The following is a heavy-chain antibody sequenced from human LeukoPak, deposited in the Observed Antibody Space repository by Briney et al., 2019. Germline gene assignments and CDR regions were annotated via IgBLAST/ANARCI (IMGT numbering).Heavy chain of an antibody. J-gene: IGHJ4*02. CDR1: GFTFDDYA. CDR2: ISWDGGST. Sequence: GGSLRLSCAASGFTFDDYAMHWVRHAPGKGLEWVSLISWDGGSTYYADSVKGRFTISRDNSKNSLYLQMNSLRAEDTALYYCAKDGNSYGEYYFDYWGQGTLVTVSS. CDR3: AKDGNSYGEYYFDY. V-gene: IGHV3-43D*03. D-gene: IGHD5-18*01.